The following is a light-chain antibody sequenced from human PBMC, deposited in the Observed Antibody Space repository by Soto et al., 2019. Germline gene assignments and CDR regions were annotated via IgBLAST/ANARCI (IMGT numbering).Light chain of an antibody. CDR1: QSGFNY. CDR2: DAS. J-gene: IGKJ4*01. CDR3: QQRRHWPLT. V-gene: IGKV3-11*01. Sequence: EVVLTQSPATLSLSPGERATLSCRASQSGFNYLAWYQQKPGQAPRLLIDDASNRAAGIPARFSGSGSGTDFTLTISSLEPEDFAVYYCQQRRHWPLTFGGGTKLET.